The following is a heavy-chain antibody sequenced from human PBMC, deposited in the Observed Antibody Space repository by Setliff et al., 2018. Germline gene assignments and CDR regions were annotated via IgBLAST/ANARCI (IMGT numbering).Heavy chain of an antibody. V-gene: IGHV1-3*04. CDR1: GYTFTSHA. CDR3: ARRREENYYYYMDV. Sequence: ASVKVSCKASGYTFTSHAIHWVRQAPGQRLEWMGWINTGTGNTQYSQNFQGRVTFTRDTSASTAYMALSSLRFEDTAVYFCARRREENYYYYMDVWGKGTAVTVSS. CDR2: INTGTGNT. J-gene: IGHJ6*03. D-gene: IGHD1-26*01.